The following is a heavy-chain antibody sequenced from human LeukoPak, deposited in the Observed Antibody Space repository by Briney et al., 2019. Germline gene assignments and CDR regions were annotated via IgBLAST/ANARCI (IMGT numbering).Heavy chain of an antibody. J-gene: IGHJ4*02. CDR3: ARVVRGSSGYYFRVYYFDY. D-gene: IGHD3-22*01. CDR2: IKQDGSEK. CDR1: GFTFSSYW. Sequence: PGGSLRLSCAASGFTFSSYWMSWVRQAPGKGLEWVANIKQDGSEKYYVDSVKGRFTISRDNAKNSLYLQMNSLRAEDTAVYYCARVVRGSSGYYFRVYYFDYWGQGTLVTVSS. V-gene: IGHV3-7*01.